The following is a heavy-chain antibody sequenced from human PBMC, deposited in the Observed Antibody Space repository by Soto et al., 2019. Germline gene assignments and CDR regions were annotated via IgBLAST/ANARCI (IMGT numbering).Heavy chain of an antibody. Sequence: QVQLVQSGAEVKKPGASVKVSCKASGYTFTGYYMHWVRQAPGQGLEWMGWINPNSGGTNYAQKFQGWVTMTRDTSSSTAYMELSRLRSDDTAVYYWARGGVVPAATIPRVNYYYGMDVWGQGTTVTVSS. V-gene: IGHV1-2*04. CDR2: INPNSGGT. D-gene: IGHD2-2*01. CDR3: ARGGVVPAATIPRVNYYYGMDV. CDR1: GYTFTGYY. J-gene: IGHJ6*02.